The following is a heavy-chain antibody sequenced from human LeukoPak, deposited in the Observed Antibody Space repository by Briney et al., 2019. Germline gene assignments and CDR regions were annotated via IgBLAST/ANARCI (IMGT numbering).Heavy chain of an antibody. J-gene: IGHJ3*02. CDR3: ARDPYRMLATVTTGVAFDI. CDR1: GFTFSSYW. CDR2: IKQDGSEK. V-gene: IGHV3-7*01. D-gene: IGHD4-11*01. Sequence: PGGSLRPSCAASGFTFSSYWMSWVRQAPGKGPEWVANIKQDGSEKYYVDSVKGRFTISRDDAKNSLYLQMNSLRAEDTAVYYCARDPYRMLATVTTGVAFDIWGQGTMVTVSS.